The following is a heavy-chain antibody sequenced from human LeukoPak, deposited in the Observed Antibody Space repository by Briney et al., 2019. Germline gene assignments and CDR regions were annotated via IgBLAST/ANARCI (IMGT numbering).Heavy chain of an antibody. CDR1: GGSFSGYY. CDR3: ARVHRGYSSSWPRFDY. J-gene: IGHJ4*02. CDR2: INHSGST. Sequence: SETLSLTCAVYGGSFSGYYWSWIRQPPGKGLEWIGEINHSGSTNYNPSLKSRVTISVDTSKNQFSLKLSSVTAADTAVYYYARVHRGYSSSWPRFDYWGQGTLVTVSS. V-gene: IGHV4-34*01. D-gene: IGHD6-13*01.